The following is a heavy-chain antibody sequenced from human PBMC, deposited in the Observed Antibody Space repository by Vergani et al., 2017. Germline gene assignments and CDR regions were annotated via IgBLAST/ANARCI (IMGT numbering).Heavy chain of an antibody. D-gene: IGHD2-21*02. CDR3: ADFLPTYYYMDV. CDR1: GFTFSSYS. Sequence: VQLVESGGGLVKPGGSLRLSCAASGFTFSSYSMNWVRQAPGKGLEWVSSISSSSSYIYYADSVKGRFTISRDNAKNSLYLQMNSLRAEYTAVYYCADFLPTYYYMDVWGKGTTVTVSS. V-gene: IGHV3-21*01. CDR2: ISSSSSYI. J-gene: IGHJ6*03.